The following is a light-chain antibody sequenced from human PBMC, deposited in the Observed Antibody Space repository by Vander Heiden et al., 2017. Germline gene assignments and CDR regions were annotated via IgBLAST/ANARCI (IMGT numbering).Light chain of an antibody. V-gene: IGKV1-39*01. CDR1: ENIRKY. J-gene: IGKJ1*01. Sequence: IQMTQSPSSLSASVGDRVSISCRASENIRKYLNWYQQKPGKAPKLLIYGASTLKSGVPSRFSGRESGTDFTLTISSLQLEDIATYYCQQSVSTPWSFGPGTTVEIK. CDR2: GAS. CDR3: QQSVSTPWS.